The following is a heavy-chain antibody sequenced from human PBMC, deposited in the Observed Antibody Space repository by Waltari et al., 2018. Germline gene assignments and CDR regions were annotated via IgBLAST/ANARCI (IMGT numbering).Heavy chain of an antibody. Sequence: EVQLVESGGGLVQPGGSLRLSCAASGFTFSSYWMRWVRQAPGKGQRWVANRKQDGREKYYVDSVKCRFTISRDNAKNSLYLQMNSLRAEDTAVYYCARDQRSRIAVADFDYWGQGTLVTVSS. CDR1: GFTFSSYW. CDR2: RKQDGREK. J-gene: IGHJ4*02. D-gene: IGHD6-19*01. CDR3: ARDQRSRIAVADFDY. V-gene: IGHV3-7*01.